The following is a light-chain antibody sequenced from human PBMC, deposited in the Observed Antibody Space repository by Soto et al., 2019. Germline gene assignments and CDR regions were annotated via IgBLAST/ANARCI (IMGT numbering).Light chain of an antibody. J-gene: IGKJ4*01. CDR1: QSVFYDSNGNNY. Sequence: DILMTQSPDSLAVSLGERATINCKSSQSVFYDSNGNNYLGWYQKKPGQPPKLLIYWASTRESGVPDRFSGSGSGTDFTLTISSLQAEDVAVYYCEQYYAIPLTFGGGTKVEIK. CDR3: EQYYAIPLT. V-gene: IGKV4-1*01. CDR2: WAS.